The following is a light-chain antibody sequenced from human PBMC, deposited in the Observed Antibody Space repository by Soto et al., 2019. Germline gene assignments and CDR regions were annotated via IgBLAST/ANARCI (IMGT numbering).Light chain of an antibody. CDR2: EVS. CDR1: TSDVGGYNY. V-gene: IGLV2-14*01. CDR3: LSKTSSISYV. J-gene: IGLJ1*01. Sequence: QSVLTQPASVSGSPGQSITISCAGTTSDVGGYNYVSWYQQHPGKVPKLLIHEVSNRPSGVSNRFSASKCGNTASLTISGLQAEDEADYYCLSKTSSISYVFGTGTKVTVL.